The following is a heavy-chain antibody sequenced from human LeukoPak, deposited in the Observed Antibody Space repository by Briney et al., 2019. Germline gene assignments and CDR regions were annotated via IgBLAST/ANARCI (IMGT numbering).Heavy chain of an antibody. CDR1: GFTFSNYW. CDR2: IHQDGSQK. Sequence: PGGSLRLSCAASGFTFSNYWMNWVRQAPGKGLEWVANIHQDGSQKYYVDSVKGRFTISRDNSKNTLYLQMNSLRAEDTAVYYCAKDPRQLVRVFDYWGQGTLVTVSS. CDR3: AKDPRQLVRVFDY. J-gene: IGHJ4*02. V-gene: IGHV3-7*03. D-gene: IGHD6-13*01.